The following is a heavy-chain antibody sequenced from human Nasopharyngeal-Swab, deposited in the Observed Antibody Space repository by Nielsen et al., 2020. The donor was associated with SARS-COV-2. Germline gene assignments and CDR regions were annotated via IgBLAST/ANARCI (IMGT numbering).Heavy chain of an antibody. V-gene: IGHV1-3*01. J-gene: IGHJ6*03. CDR2: INAGNGNT. Sequence: ASVKVSCKASGYTFTSYAMHWVRQAPGQRLEWMGWINAGNGNTKYSQKFQGRVTITRDTSAGTAYMELSSLRSEDTAVYYCAKGLAAAGTDYYYYMDVWGKGTTVTVSS. CDR3: AKGLAAAGTDYYYYMDV. CDR1: GYTFTSYA. D-gene: IGHD6-13*01.